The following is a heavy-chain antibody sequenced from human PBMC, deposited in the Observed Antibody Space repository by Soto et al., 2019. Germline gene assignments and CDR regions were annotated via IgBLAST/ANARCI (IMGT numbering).Heavy chain of an antibody. D-gene: IGHD2-2*01. CDR3: ARVVDYCSSTSCYNWFDP. V-gene: IGHV1-18*01. Sequence: ASVKVSCKASGYTFTSYGISWVRQAPGQGLEWMGWISAYNGNTNYAQKLQGRVTMTTDISTSTAYMELRSLRSDDTAVYYCARVVDYCSSTSCYNWFDPWGQGTLVTVSS. J-gene: IGHJ5*02. CDR1: GYTFTSYG. CDR2: ISAYNGNT.